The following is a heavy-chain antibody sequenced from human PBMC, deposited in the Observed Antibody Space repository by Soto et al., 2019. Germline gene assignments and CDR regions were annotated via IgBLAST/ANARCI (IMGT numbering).Heavy chain of an antibody. Sequence: GGSPRLSCAASGFTFSSYWMSWVRQAPGKGLEWVANIKQDGSEKYYVDSVKGRFTISRDNAKNSLYLQMNSLRAEDTAVYYCARETITIFGVVPTNWFDPWGQGTLVTVSS. CDR1: GFTFSSYW. CDR2: IKQDGSEK. D-gene: IGHD3-3*01. CDR3: ARETITIFGVVPTNWFDP. V-gene: IGHV3-7*01. J-gene: IGHJ5*02.